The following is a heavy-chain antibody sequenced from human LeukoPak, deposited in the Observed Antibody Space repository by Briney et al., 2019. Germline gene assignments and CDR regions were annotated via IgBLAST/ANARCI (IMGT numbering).Heavy chain of an antibody. V-gene: IGHV3-23*01. D-gene: IGHD1-26*01. CDR1: GFTFSSYE. J-gene: IGHJ4*02. CDR2: ITGSGDYT. Sequence: GGSLRLSCAASGFTFSSYEMNWVRQAPGKGLEWVSAITGSGDYTDYADSVKGRFTISRDNSRNTAFLQMNSLRAEDTAVYYCAKRSGINYGYFESWGQGTLVTVSS. CDR3: AKRSGINYGYFES.